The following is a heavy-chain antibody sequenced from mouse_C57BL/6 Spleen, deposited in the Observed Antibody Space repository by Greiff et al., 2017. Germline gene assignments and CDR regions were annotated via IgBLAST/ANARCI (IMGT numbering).Heavy chain of an antibody. Sequence: EVKLVESEGGLVQPGSSMKLSCTASGFTFSDYYMAWVRQVPEKGLEWVANINYDGSSTYYLDSLKSRFIISRDNANNILYLQMSSLKSEDTATYYCAFYRFYYAMDYWGQGTSVTVSS. CDR1: GFTFSDYY. V-gene: IGHV5-16*01. CDR2: INYDGSST. CDR3: AFYRFYYAMDY. D-gene: IGHD2-14*01. J-gene: IGHJ4*01.